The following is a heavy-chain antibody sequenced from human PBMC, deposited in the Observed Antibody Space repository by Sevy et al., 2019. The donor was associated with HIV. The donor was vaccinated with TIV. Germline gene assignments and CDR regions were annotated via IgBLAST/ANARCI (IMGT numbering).Heavy chain of an antibody. CDR2: IDPSDSYT. Sequence: GESLKISCKGSGYSFTSYWISWVRQMPGKGLEWMGRIDPSDSYTNYSPSFQGHVTISADKSISTAYLQWSSRKASDTAMYYCASQRNYYGSGSYRGYYYYYYMDVWGKGTTVTVSS. CDR1: GYSFTSYW. V-gene: IGHV5-10-1*01. CDR3: ASQRNYYGSGSYRGYYYYYYMDV. J-gene: IGHJ6*03. D-gene: IGHD3-10*01.